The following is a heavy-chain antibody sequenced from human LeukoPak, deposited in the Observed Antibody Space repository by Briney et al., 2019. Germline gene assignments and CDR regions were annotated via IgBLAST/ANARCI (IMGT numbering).Heavy chain of an antibody. CDR3: AREGRVSGYDFDC. Sequence: GGSLRLSCAASGFTFSSYWMHWVRQAPGKGLVWVSRINSDGSSITYADSAKGRFTISRDNAKNTMYLQMNSLRVEDTAVYYCAREGRVSGYDFDCWGQGTLVTVSS. CDR2: INSDGSSI. D-gene: IGHD5-12*01. J-gene: IGHJ4*02. CDR1: GFTFSSYW. V-gene: IGHV3-74*03.